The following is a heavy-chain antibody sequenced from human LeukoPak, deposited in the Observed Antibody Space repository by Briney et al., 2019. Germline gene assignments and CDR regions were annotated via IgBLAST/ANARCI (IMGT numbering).Heavy chain of an antibody. CDR1: GGSISNYY. J-gene: IGHJ5*02. Sequence: PSETLSLTCTVSGGSISNYYWSWIRQPPGKGLEWIGYIYYSGNTNYNPSLRSRVTISIDTSKNQFSLRLSSVTAADTAVYYCARTSSSPIWFDPWGQGTLVTVSS. CDR2: IYYSGNT. D-gene: IGHD6-13*01. V-gene: IGHV4-59*01. CDR3: ARTSSSPIWFDP.